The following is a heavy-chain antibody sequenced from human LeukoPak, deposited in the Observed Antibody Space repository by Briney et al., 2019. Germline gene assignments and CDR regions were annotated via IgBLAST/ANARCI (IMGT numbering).Heavy chain of an antibody. CDR1: GYTFTSYD. CDR3: AREHRRGYCSSTSCYRYYYYGMDV. Sequence: ASVKVSCKASGYTFTSYDINWVRQATGQGLEWMGWMNPNSGNTGYAQKFQGRVTMTRNTSISTAYMELSSLRSEDTAVYYCAREHRRGYCSSTSCYRYYYYGMDVWGQGTTVTVSS. CDR2: MNPNSGNT. D-gene: IGHD2-2*01. V-gene: IGHV1-8*02. J-gene: IGHJ6*02.